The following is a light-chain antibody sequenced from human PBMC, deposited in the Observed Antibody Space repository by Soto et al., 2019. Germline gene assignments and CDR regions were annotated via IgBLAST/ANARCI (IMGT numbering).Light chain of an antibody. V-gene: IGKV3-20*01. CDR1: QSVSSSY. J-gene: IGKJ1*01. CDR2: WAS. CDR3: QQYNSSPLT. Sequence: DIVCTQAPGLLSWSPRDRATLSCRAIQSVSSSYLAWYLQKPGPSHRLIIYWASSRATGIPDRFSGSGSGTDFTLTISRLEPEDFALYYCQQYNSSPLTFGRGTKVDI.